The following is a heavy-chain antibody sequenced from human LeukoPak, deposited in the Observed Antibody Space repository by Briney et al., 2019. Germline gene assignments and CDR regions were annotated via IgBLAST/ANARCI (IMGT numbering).Heavy chain of an antibody. V-gene: IGHV4-61*01. J-gene: IGHJ4*02. Sequence: SETLSLTCTVSGGSVSSGSYYWSWIRQPPGKGLEWIGYIYYSGSTNYNPSLKSRVTISLDTSKNQFSLKLSSVTAADTAVYYCARTYYYDRRLDYWGQGTLVTVSS. CDR2: IYYSGST. CDR1: GGSVSSGSYY. D-gene: IGHD3-22*01. CDR3: ARTYYYDRRLDY.